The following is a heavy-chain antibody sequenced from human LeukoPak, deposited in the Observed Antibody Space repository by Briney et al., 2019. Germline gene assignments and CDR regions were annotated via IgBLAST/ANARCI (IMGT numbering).Heavy chain of an antibody. V-gene: IGHV3-7*01. CDR1: GFSFNSDW. D-gene: IGHD3-16*01. J-gene: IGHJ4*02. CDR2: IKHDESEK. CDR3: TRRLDD. Sequence: GGSLRLSCAASGFSFNSDWMDWVRQAPGKGLEWGANIKHDESEKNYLDSVTGRFTISRDNAQNSLYLAMNGVRVEDTAVYYCTRRLDDWGQGTLVTVSP.